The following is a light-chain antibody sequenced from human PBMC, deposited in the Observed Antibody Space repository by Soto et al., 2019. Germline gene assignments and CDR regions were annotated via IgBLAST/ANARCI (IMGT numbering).Light chain of an antibody. CDR1: SSDVGGYNY. Sequence: QSVLTQPASVSGSPGQSITISCTGTSSDVGGYNYVSWYQQHPGKAPKLMIYDVSNRPSGVSNRFSGSKSGNTASLTISGLQAEDESDYYCSSYTSSSTLDVFGTVTKVTVL. CDR3: SSYTSSSTLDV. J-gene: IGLJ1*01. CDR2: DVS. V-gene: IGLV2-14*01.